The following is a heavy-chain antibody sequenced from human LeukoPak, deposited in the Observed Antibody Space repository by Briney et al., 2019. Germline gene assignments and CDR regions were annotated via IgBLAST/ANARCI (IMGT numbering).Heavy chain of an antibody. CDR3: AKGGSAYCGGDCYYDY. V-gene: IGHV3-21*01. Sequence: GGSRRLSCAASGFTFSSYNMNWVRQAPGKGLEWVSSISSNSDYIYYADSVKGRFTISRDNSKNTLYLQMNSLRAEDTAVYYCAKGGSAYCGGDCYYDYWGQGTLVTVSS. D-gene: IGHD2-21*02. J-gene: IGHJ4*02. CDR1: GFTFSSYN. CDR2: ISSNSDYI.